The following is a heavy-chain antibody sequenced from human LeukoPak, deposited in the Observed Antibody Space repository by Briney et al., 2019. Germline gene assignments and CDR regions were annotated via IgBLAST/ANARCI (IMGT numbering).Heavy chain of an antibody. J-gene: IGHJ5*01. CDR1: GFTFSSYA. Sequence: GGSLRLSCAASGFTFSSYAMSWVRQAPGNGLEWVSTITGGGSTTYYADSVKGRFTISRDNSKNTLYLQMNSLRAEDTALYYCARESPVAATGRSWFDSWGQGTLVTVSS. CDR3: ARESPVAATGRSWFDS. CDR2: ITGGGSTT. V-gene: IGHV3-23*01. D-gene: IGHD6-13*01.